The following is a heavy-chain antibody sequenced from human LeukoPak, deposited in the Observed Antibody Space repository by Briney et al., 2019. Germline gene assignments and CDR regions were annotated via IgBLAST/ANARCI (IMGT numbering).Heavy chain of an antibody. J-gene: IGHJ4*02. D-gene: IGHD1-26*01. Sequence: PSETLSLTRTVSGGSISSGGYYWSWIRQHPGKGLEWIGYIYYSGSTYYNPSLKSRVTISVDTSKNQFSLKLSSVTAADTAVYYCARVLVSPETGGARYYFDYWGQGTLVTVSS. CDR1: GGSISSGGYY. CDR2: IYYSGST. CDR3: ARVLVSPETGGARYYFDY. V-gene: IGHV4-31*03.